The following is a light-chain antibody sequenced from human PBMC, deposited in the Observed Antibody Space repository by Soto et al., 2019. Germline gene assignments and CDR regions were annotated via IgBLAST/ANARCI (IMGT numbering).Light chain of an antibody. J-gene: IGLJ2*01. CDR3: QSYDSSFVV. CDR2: EVS. CDR1: ITDIGTYYY. V-gene: IGLV2-8*01. Sequence: QSALTQPPSASGSPGQSVTIPCTGTITDIGTYYYVSWYQQHPGKAPKLIIYEVSERPSGVPDRFSGSTDGSSNSASLTISGLQTEDEADYYCQSYDSSFVVFGGGTKLTVL.